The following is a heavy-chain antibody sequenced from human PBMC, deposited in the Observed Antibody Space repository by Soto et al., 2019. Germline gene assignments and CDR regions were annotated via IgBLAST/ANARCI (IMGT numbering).Heavy chain of an antibody. V-gene: IGHV3-30*18. Sequence: QVQLVESGGGVVQPGRSLRLSCAASGFTFSSYGMHWVRQAPGKGLEWVAVISYDGSNKYYADSVKGRFTISRDNSKNTLYLQMNSLRAEDTAVYYCAKDRITMVRGVHEYYFDYWGQGTLVTVSS. CDR3: AKDRITMVRGVHEYYFDY. CDR2: ISYDGSNK. J-gene: IGHJ4*02. CDR1: GFTFSSYG. D-gene: IGHD3-10*01.